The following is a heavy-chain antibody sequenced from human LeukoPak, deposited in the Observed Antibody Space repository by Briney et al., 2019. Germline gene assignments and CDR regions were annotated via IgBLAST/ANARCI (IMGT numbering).Heavy chain of an antibody. J-gene: IGHJ6*03. Sequence: GGSLRLSCAASGFTFSSFSMNWVRQAPGKGLEWVSSISSTSSYIHYADSVKGRFTIPRDKDKNSVYLQMTSLRAEDTAVYYCARESGSRSYYYYMDVWGKGTTVTVSS. CDR3: ARESGSRSYYYYMDV. CDR2: ISSTSSYI. CDR1: GFTFSSFS. V-gene: IGHV3-21*01. D-gene: IGHD2-2*01.